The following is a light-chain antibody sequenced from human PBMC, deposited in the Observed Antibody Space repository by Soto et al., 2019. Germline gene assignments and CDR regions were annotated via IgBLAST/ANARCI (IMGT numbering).Light chain of an antibody. V-gene: IGLV2-14*01. J-gene: IGLJ1*01. CDR3: FSYTSSGTYV. CDR2: EVS. CDR1: SSDVGNYKY. Sequence: QAVLTHPASASGSPGQSITISCTGTSSDVGNYKYVSWYQQHPGKAPKLMIYEVSNRPSGVSNRFSGSKSGNTASLTISGLQAEDETDYYCFSYTSSGTYVFGTGTKVTVL.